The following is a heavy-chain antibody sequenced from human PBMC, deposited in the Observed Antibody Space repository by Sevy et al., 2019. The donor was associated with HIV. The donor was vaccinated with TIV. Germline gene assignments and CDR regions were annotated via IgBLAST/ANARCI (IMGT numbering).Heavy chain of an antibody. CDR1: DGSISSYY. Sequence: SETLSLTCTVSDGSISSYYWSWIRQPPGKGLEWIGYIYYSGSTKYNPSLKSRVSISVDTTKNQFSLKLNSVTAADTAVYYCARDGYYSDSSGYYHYYFDYWGQGTLVTVSS. D-gene: IGHD3-22*01. CDR2: IYYSGST. V-gene: IGHV4-59*01. CDR3: ARDGYYSDSSGYYHYYFDY. J-gene: IGHJ4*02.